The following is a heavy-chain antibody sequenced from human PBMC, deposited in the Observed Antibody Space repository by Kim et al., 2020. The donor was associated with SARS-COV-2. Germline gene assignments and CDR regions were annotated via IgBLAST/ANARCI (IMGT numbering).Heavy chain of an antibody. V-gene: IGHV3-15*01. CDR3: TTDLGVAVDRPPDYYYDYGMDV. Sequence: GGSLRLSCAASGFTFSNAWMSWVRQAPGKGLEWVGRIKSKTDGGTTDYAAPVKGRFTISRDDSKNTLYLQMNSLKTEDTAVYYCTTDLGVAVDRPPDYYYDYGMDVWGQGTTVTVSS. CDR1: GFTFSNAW. J-gene: IGHJ6*02. D-gene: IGHD6-19*01. CDR2: IKSKTDGGTT.